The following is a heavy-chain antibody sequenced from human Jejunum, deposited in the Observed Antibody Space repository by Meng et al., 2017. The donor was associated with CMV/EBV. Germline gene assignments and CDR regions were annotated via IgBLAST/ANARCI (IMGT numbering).Heavy chain of an antibody. J-gene: IGHJ4*02. CDR3: ATGVADFEY. V-gene: IGHV1-8*01. D-gene: IGHD6-19*01. Sequence: QGQLVPSGAEVKKPGASVKVSCKASGYTFTSYDINWVRQGTGQGLEWMGWMNPNRGTTGYAQKFQGRVTMTRNISKSTAYMDLSSLRSEDTAVYYCATGVADFEYWGQGTLVTVSS. CDR1: GYTFTSYD. CDR2: MNPNRGTT.